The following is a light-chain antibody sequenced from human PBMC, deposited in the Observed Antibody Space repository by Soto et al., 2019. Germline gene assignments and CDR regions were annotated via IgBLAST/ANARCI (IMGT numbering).Light chain of an antibody. CDR3: QQFNSYPYT. CDR1: QGISSA. V-gene: IGKV1-13*02. J-gene: IGKJ2*01. Sequence: AIPLTQSPSSLSASVGDRVTITCRASQGISSALAWYQQKPGKAPKLLIYDASSLESGVPSRFSGSGSGTDFTLTISSLQPEDFATYYCQQFNSYPYTVGQGTKLEIK. CDR2: DAS.